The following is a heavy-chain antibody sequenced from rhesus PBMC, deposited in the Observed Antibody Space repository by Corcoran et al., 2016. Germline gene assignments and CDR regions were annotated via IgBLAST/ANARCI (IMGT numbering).Heavy chain of an antibody. CDR1: GGSISDDYY. D-gene: IGHD6-25*01. J-gene: IGHJ4*01. CDR2: IYVSGGGT. V-gene: IGHV4-106*01. Sequence: QEQLQESGPGLVKPSETLSLTCAVSGGSISDDYYWSWIRQPPGKGLDWIGYIYVSGGGTNYNPSLKNQVTISIDTSKNQFTLKLSSVTAADTAVYYCASLIAAAYFDYWSQGVLVTVSS. CDR3: ASLIAAAYFDY.